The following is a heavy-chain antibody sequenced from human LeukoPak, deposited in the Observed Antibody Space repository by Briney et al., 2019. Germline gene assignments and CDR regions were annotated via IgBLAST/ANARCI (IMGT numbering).Heavy chain of an antibody. CDR3: ARAAGYYYYMDV. CDR2: IYHSGST. J-gene: IGHJ6*03. CDR1: GYSISSGYY. Sequence: SETLFLTCTVSGYSISSGYYWGWIRQPPGKGREWIGRIYHSGSTYYNPSLKSRVTISVDTSKNQFSLKLSSVTAADTAVYYCARAAGYYYYMDVWGKGTTVTISS. V-gene: IGHV4-38-2*02.